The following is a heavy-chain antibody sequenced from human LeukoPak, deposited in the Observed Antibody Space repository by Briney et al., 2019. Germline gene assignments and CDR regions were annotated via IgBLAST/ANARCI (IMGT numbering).Heavy chain of an antibody. Sequence: ASVKVSCKASGYTFTGYYMHWVRQAPGQGLEWMGWINPNSGGTNYAQKFQGRVTMTRDTSISTAYMELSRLRSDDTAVYYCARGSEFLEWLNWFDPWGQGTLVTVSS. V-gene: IGHV1-2*02. CDR3: ARGSEFLEWLNWFDP. CDR1: GYTFTGYY. D-gene: IGHD3-3*01. J-gene: IGHJ5*02. CDR2: INPNSGGT.